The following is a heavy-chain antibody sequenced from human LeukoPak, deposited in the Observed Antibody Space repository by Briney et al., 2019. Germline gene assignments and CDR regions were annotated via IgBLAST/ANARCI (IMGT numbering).Heavy chain of an antibody. V-gene: IGHV3-53*01. CDR1: GFTVSSNY. CDR3: ARGGLSRSFDP. J-gene: IGHJ5*02. CDR2: IFSGGST. Sequence: PGGSLRLSCAASGFTVSSNYMSWVRQTPGKGLERLAVIFSGGSTYYADSVKGRFTTSRDNSKNTLYLQMNSLRAEDTAVYYCARGGLSRSFDPWGQGTLVTVSS.